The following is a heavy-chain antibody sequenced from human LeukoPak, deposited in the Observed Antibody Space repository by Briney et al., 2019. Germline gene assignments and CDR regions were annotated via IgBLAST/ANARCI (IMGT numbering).Heavy chain of an antibody. CDR2: MNPNSGNT. V-gene: IGHV1-8*02. CDR1: GGTFSSYA. Sequence: GASVKVSCKASGGTFSSYAINWVRQATGQGLEWMGWMNPNSGNTGYAQKFQGRVTMTRNTSISTAYMELSSLRSEDTAVYYCARSEGAVDYWGQGTLVTVSS. CDR3: ARSEGAVDY. J-gene: IGHJ4*02. D-gene: IGHD1-26*01.